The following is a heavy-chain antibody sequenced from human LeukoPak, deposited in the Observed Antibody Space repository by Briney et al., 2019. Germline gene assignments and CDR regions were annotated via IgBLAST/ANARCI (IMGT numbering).Heavy chain of an antibody. CDR3: ARDMAADAFDI. J-gene: IGHJ3*02. D-gene: IGHD5-24*01. CDR1: GFTFSKYR. V-gene: IGHV3-21*01. Sequence: TGGSLILSCAASGFTFSKYRMNWVGQSPGKGLEWVSSIGSSSSYIYYADSVKGRFPISRDNAKNSLYLQMNSLRAEDTAVYYCARDMAADAFDIWGQGTMVTVSS. CDR2: IGSSSSYI.